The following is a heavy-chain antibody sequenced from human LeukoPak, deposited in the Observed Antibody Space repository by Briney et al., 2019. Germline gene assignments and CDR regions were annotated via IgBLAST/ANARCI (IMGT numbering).Heavy chain of an antibody. D-gene: IGHD4-11*01. CDR1: GFTFSSYW. CDR2: INTDGSST. V-gene: IGHV3-74*01. CDR3: ARVGTVTTLGYFDL. Sequence: PGGPLRLSCAASGFTFSSYWVPWVRQAPGKGLVWVSRINTDGSSTSYADSVKGRFTISRDNAKNTLYLQMNSLRAEDTAVYYCARVGTVTTLGYFDLWGRGTLVTVSS. J-gene: IGHJ2*01.